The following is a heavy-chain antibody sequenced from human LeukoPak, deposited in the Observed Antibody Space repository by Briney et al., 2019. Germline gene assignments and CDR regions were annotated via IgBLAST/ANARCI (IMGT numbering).Heavy chain of an antibody. J-gene: IGHJ5*02. V-gene: IGHV1-2*02. CDR2: INPNSGGT. CDR1: GYTFTGYY. CDR3: AINYDFWSGYLP. Sequence: ASVKVSCMASGYTFTGYYMHWVRQAPGQGLEWMGWINPNSGGTNYAQKFQGRVTMTRDTSISTAYMELSRLRSDDTAVYYCAINYDFWSGYLPWGQGTLVTVSS. D-gene: IGHD3-3*01.